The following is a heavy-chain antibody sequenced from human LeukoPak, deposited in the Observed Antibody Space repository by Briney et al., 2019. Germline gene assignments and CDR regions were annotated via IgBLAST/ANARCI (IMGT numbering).Heavy chain of an antibody. CDR3: AREPTAEEPGAHAFDI. CDR1: GDSVSSNSAA. Sequence: SQTLSLTCAISGDSVSSNSAAWNWIRQSPSRGLEWLGRTYYRSKWYNDYAVSVKSRITINPDTSKNQFSLQLNSVTPEDTAVYYCAREPTAEEPGAHAFDIWGQGTMVTVSS. J-gene: IGHJ3*02. V-gene: IGHV6-1*01. CDR2: TYYRSKWYN. D-gene: IGHD1-14*01.